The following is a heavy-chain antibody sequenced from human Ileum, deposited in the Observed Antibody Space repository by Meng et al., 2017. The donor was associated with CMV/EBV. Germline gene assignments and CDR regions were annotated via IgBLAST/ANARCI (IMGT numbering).Heavy chain of an antibody. Sequence: GRSLRLSCVGSELSFNTYEILWVRQAPGKGLEWISYISAADTSYYADSVQGRFTISRDNAQNSVYLQMNSLRADDTAVYYCTRLKYDYWSDYATYFDPWGQGTLVTVSS. CDR2: ISAADTS. V-gene: IGHV3-48*03. D-gene: IGHD3-3*01. J-gene: IGHJ4*02. CDR1: ELSFNTYE. CDR3: TRLKYDYWSDYATYFDP.